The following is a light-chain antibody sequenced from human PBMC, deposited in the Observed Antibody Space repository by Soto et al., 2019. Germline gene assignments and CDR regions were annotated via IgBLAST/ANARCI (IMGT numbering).Light chain of an antibody. CDR3: SSYTSSLYV. J-gene: IGLJ1*01. CDR1: SSDVGGYNY. Sequence: QSVLTQPASVSGSPGQSITISCTGTSSDVGGYNYVSWYQQHPGKAPKLMIYEVSNRPSGVSNRFSGSKSGNTASLTISGLQAEDEADSYCSSYTSSLYVSGNGTKVTVL. CDR2: EVS. V-gene: IGLV2-14*01.